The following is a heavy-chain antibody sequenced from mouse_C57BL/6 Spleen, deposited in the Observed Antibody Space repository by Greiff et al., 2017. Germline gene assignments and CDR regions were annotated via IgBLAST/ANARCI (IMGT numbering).Heavy chain of an antibody. J-gene: IGHJ4*01. CDR1: GYTFTSYW. CDR3: AKTAQATPTYYAMDY. D-gene: IGHD3-2*02. CDR2: IDPNSGGT. Sequence: QVQLQQPGAELVKPGASVQLSCKASGYTFTSYWMHWVKQRPGRGLEWIGRIDPNSGGTKYNAKFKSKATLTVDKPSSKAYMQLSILTSEDSAVYNGAKTAQATPTYYAMDYWGQGTSVTVSS. V-gene: IGHV1-72*01.